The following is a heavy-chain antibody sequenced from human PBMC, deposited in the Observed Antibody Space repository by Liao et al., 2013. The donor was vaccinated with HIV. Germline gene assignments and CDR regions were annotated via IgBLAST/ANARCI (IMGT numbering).Heavy chain of an antibody. CDR1: GGSFPSYY. CDR2: INHGENT. J-gene: IGHJ4*02. V-gene: IGHV4-34*01. Sequence: QVQLQQWGAGLLKPLETLSLTCAVYGGSFPSYYWSWIRQPPGKGLEWIGEINHGENTNYNPSLKSRVSISIDTSKNQLSLRLNSVTAADTAVYYCARGANWGPFLLDYWGPGSLVTVSS. CDR3: ARGANWGPFLLDY. D-gene: IGHD7-27*01.